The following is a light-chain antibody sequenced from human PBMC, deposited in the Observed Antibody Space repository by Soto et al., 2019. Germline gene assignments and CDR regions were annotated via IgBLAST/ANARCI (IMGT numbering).Light chain of an antibody. V-gene: IGLV1-40*01. CDR3: QSYDSSLSAVV. Sequence: QSVLTQPPSVSGAPGQRVTISCTGSSSNFGAGYDVHWYQQLPGTAPKLLIYGDSNRPSGVPDRFSGSKSGTSASLAITGLQAEDEADYYCQSYDSSLSAVVFSGGTKLTVL. CDR1: SSNFGAGYD. J-gene: IGLJ2*01. CDR2: GDS.